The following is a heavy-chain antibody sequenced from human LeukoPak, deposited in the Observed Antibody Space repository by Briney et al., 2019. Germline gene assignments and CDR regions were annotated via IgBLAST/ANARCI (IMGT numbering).Heavy chain of an antibody. V-gene: IGHV4-4*08. Sequence: SETLSLTCTVSGGSIKGYHWSWIRQPPGKGLEWIGYIYSNEATEYKPSLKSRVTISADTSKNQFSLRLTSVSAADTAIYYCARRNDFHIWGQGTMVTVSS. J-gene: IGHJ3*02. CDR2: IYSNEAT. CDR1: GGSIKGYH. CDR3: ARRNDFHI.